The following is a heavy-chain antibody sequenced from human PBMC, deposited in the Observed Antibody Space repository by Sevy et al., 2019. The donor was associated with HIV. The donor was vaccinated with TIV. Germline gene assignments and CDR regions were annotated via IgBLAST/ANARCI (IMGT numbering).Heavy chain of an antibody. CDR2: ISYDGSNE. CDR3: ARDKGRITMVRGNAFDI. CDR1: GFTFSSYA. Sequence: GGSLRLSCAASGFTFSSYAMHWVRQAPGKGLEWVAVISYDGSNEYYADSVKGRFTISRDNSKNTLYLQMNSLRAEDTAVYYCARDKGRITMVRGNAFDIWGQGTMVTVSS. J-gene: IGHJ3*02. V-gene: IGHV3-30-3*01. D-gene: IGHD3-10*01.